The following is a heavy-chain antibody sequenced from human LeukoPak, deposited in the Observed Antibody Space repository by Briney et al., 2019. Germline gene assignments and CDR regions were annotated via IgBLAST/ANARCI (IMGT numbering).Heavy chain of an antibody. V-gene: IGHV4-59*01. D-gene: IGHD5-24*01. Sequence: PSETLSLTCGVSGDSIRSYYWSWIRQPPGKGLEWIGYIYNSGSIHYNPSLKSRVTISVDTSKNQFSLNLSSVTAADTAVYYCARVGEMATIRDWGQGSLVTVSS. CDR1: GDSIRSYY. J-gene: IGHJ4*02. CDR3: ARVGEMATIRD. CDR2: IYNSGSI.